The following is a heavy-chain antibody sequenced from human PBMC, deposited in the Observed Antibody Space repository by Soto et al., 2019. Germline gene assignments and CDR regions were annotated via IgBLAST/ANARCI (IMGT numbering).Heavy chain of an antibody. Sequence: QVQLQQWGAGLLKPSETLSLTWAVYVGSFSAYYWSWMRQPPGKGLEWIGEVKDGGGPNYSVTPKSRLTISLDTSKNQFSLKLSSVTPADTAVYHCERLGYDHSGGPPWGQGTMVTVSS. J-gene: IGHJ4*02. CDR3: ERLGYDHSGGPP. V-gene: IGHV4-34*01. CDR2: VKDGGGP. CDR1: VGSFSAYY. D-gene: IGHD3-22*01.